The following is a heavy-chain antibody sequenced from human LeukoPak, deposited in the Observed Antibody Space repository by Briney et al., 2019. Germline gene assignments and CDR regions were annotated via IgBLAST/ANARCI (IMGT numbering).Heavy chain of an antibody. D-gene: IGHD3-22*01. Sequence: PGESLKISCKGSGYSFTSHWIGWVRQMPGKGLEWMGIIYPGDSDTRYSPSFQGQVTISADKSISTAYLQWSSLKASDTAMYYCARGGSYYDSSGYYRDYWGQGTLVTVSS. V-gene: IGHV5-51*01. CDR2: IYPGDSDT. CDR3: ARGGSYYDSSGYYRDY. J-gene: IGHJ4*02. CDR1: GYSFTSHW.